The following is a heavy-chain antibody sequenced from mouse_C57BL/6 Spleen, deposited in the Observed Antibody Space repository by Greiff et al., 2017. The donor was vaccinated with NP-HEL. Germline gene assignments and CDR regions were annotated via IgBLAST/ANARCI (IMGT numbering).Heavy chain of an antibody. D-gene: IGHD1-1*01. V-gene: IGHV1-61*01. J-gene: IGHJ3*01. CDR2: IYPSDSET. CDR1: GYTFTSYW. CDR3: ARGDYYGSSYGFAY. Sequence: QVQLQQPGAELVRPGSSVKLSCKASGYTFTSYWMDWVKQRPGQGLEWIGNIYPSDSETHYNQKFKDKATLTVGKSSSTAYMQLSSLTSEDSAVYYCARGDYYGSSYGFAYWGQGTLVTVSA.